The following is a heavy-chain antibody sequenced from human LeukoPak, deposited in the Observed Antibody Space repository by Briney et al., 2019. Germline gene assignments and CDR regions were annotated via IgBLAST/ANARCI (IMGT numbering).Heavy chain of an antibody. Sequence: GGSLRLSCAASGFTFSSYDMHWVRQAPGKGLEWVAFIRYDGSNKYYADSVKGRFTISRDNSKNTLYLQMDSLRAEDTAVYYCARTPWDSSGYSYYYYYYYMDVWGKGTTVTVSS. CDR2: IRYDGSNK. CDR3: ARTPWDSSGYSYYYYYYYMDV. J-gene: IGHJ6*03. CDR1: GFTFSSYD. V-gene: IGHV3-30*02. D-gene: IGHD3-22*01.